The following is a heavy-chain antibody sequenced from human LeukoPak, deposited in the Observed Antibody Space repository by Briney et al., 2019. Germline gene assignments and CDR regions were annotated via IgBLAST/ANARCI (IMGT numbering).Heavy chain of an antibody. CDR2: INHSGST. V-gene: IGHV4-34*01. J-gene: IGHJ6*03. CDR1: GGSFSGYY. CDR3: ARGLRFLEWSPYYYYYMDV. D-gene: IGHD3-3*01. Sequence: PSETLSLTCAVYGGSFSGYYWSWIRQPPGKGLEWIGEINHSGSTNYNPSLKSRVTISVDTSKNQFSLKLSSVTAADTAVYYCARGLRFLEWSPYYYYYMDVWGKETTVTVSS.